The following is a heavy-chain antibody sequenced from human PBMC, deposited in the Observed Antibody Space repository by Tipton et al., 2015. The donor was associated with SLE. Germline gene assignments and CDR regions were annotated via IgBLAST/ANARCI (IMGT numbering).Heavy chain of an antibody. V-gene: IGHV4-4*07. CDR2: IYTGGNT. D-gene: IGHD2-2*01. Sequence: TLSLTCTVSGGSISRYYWGWIRQPAGKGLEWIGRIYTGGNTKYNPSLESRVTLSVDASKDQFSLRLTSVTAADTAVYYCVVCSPSSCSYFDYWGQGRLVTVSP. CDR3: VVCSPSSCSYFDY. J-gene: IGHJ4*02. CDR1: GGSISRYY.